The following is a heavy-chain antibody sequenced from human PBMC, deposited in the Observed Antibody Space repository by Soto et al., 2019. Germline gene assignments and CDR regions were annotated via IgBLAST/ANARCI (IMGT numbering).Heavy chain of an antibody. J-gene: IGHJ4*02. D-gene: IGHD6-13*01. CDR1: GYTFTSHG. CDR3: ARGAAAGIVRFAY. Sequence: ASVKVSSKAPGYTFTSHGISLVRQAPGQGLEWMGWITAYNGNTNYTQKLQGRVTMTTDKSTSTAYMELRGLRSDDTAGYCCARGAAAGIVRFAYWGQGTLVTVSS. CDR2: ITAYNGNT. V-gene: IGHV1-18*01.